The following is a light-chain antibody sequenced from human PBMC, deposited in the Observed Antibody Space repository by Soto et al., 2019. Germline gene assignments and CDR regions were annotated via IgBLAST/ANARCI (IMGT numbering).Light chain of an antibody. J-gene: IGKJ5*01. V-gene: IGKV1-8*01. CDR2: AAS. CDR1: QGISSY. CDR3: QQYYSYPLIT. Sequence: AIRMTQSPSSLSASTGDRVTITCRASQGISSYLAWYQQKPGKATKLMIYAASTLQSGVPSRFSGSGSGTDFTLTISCLQSEDFANYYCQQYYSYPLITFGQGTRLEIK.